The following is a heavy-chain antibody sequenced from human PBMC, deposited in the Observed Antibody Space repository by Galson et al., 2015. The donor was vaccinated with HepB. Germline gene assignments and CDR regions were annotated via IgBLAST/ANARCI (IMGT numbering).Heavy chain of an antibody. J-gene: IGHJ4*02. CDR1: GFTFSSFA. Sequence: SLRLSCAASGFTFSSFAMHWVRQAAGKGLEWVAVTSFDGNTKYYADSVKGRFTVSRDSSENTLYLQMNSLTVDDTAVYYCARDGGYYYGALDYWGQGTPVTVSS. CDR3: ARDGGYYYGALDY. V-gene: IGHV3-30*04. D-gene: IGHD2-15*01. CDR2: TSFDGNTK.